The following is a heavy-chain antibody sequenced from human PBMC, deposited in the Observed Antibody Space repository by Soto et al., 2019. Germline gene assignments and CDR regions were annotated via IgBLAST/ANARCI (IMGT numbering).Heavy chain of an antibody. D-gene: IGHD2-21*01. J-gene: IGHJ4*02. V-gene: IGHV4-4*02. Sequence: QVQLQESGPGLVKPSETLTLTCAVSGASISNGKWWSWVRQTPGKGLEWIGEISHGMSAIYNPALRSRVTIEVDKSKNQFSLKLSVTAADTAMYYCTRDGDDGYCLAYWGQGTLVTVSS. CDR3: TRDGDDGYCLAY. CDR2: ISHGMSA. CDR1: GASISNGKW.